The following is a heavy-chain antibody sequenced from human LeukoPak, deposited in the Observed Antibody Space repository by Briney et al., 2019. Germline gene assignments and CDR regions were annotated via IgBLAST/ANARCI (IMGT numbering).Heavy chain of an antibody. CDR1: GGSISSSGYY. J-gene: IGHJ6*02. V-gene: IGHV4-39*01. CDR3: ARHNHGMDV. CDR2: FSYPGST. Sequence: YPSETLSLTCTVSGGSISSSGYYWGWIRQPPGKGLEWIGSFSYPGSTYYNSSLKSRLTVSVDTSGTQLSLKLTSVTAADTAVYYCARHNHGMDVWGQGTTVTVSS.